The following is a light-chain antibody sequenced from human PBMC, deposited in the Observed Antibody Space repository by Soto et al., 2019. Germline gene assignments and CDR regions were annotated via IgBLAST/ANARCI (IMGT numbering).Light chain of an antibody. Sequence: DIPMTQSPFSLSASVGDRVTIPCRASQSITSYLNWYQQKPGKAPKLLIYAASSLQSGVPSRFSGSGSGTDFTLAISSLQPEDFATYYCQQSYSTPYTFGQGTKLEIK. CDR2: AAS. V-gene: IGKV1-39*01. J-gene: IGKJ2*01. CDR1: QSITSY. CDR3: QQSYSTPYT.